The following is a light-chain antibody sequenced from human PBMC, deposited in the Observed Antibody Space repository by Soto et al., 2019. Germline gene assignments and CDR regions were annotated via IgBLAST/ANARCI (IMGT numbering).Light chain of an antibody. CDR3: CSYAGSYTWV. J-gene: IGLJ3*02. CDR2: AVT. V-gene: IGLV2-14*01. Sequence: QSALTQPASVSGSPGQSITISCTGTSSDVGGYNYVSWYQQHPGKAPKLMIYAVTDRPSGVSSRFSGSKSGNTASLTISGLQAEDEADYYCCSYAGSYTWVFGGGTKLTVL. CDR1: SSDVGGYNY.